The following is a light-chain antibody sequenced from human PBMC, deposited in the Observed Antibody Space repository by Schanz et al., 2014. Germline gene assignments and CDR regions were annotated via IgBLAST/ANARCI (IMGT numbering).Light chain of an antibody. Sequence: EIVLTQSPATLSLSPGERATLSCRASQSISTYLAWYQQKPGQAPRLLIYDAFNRATGIPATFSGSGSGTDFTLTISSLEPEDSAVYYCQQRDSWPISFGQGTRLEIK. J-gene: IGKJ5*01. CDR3: QQRDSWPIS. V-gene: IGKV3-11*01. CDR1: QSISTY. CDR2: DAF.